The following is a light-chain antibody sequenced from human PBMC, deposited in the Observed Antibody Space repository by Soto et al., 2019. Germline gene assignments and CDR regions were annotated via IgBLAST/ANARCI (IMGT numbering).Light chain of an antibody. Sequence: EIVSTQSPGTLSLSPGERATLSCRASQSVTSNYLAWYQQKPGQAPRLLIYGASSRATGIPDRFSGSGSGTGFTLTISRLEPEDFAVYYCQQYGSSPPWTFGQGTKLEIK. V-gene: IGKV3-20*01. CDR2: GAS. CDR1: QSVTSNY. CDR3: QQYGSSPPWT. J-gene: IGKJ1*01.